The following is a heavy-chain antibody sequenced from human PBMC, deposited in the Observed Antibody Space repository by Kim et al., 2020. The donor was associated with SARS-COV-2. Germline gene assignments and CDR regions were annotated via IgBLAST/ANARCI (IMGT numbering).Heavy chain of an antibody. V-gene: IGHV7-4-1*02. D-gene: IGHD3-16*01. CDR2: INTNTGNP. Sequence: ASVKVSCKASGYTFTSYAMNWVRQAPGQGLEWMGWINTNTGNPTYAQGFTGRFVFSLDTSVSTAYLQISSLKAEDTAVYYCARDPSGGMASGKYYGMDVWGQGTTVTVSS. CDR1: GYTFTSYA. CDR3: ARDPSGGMASGKYYGMDV. J-gene: IGHJ6*02.